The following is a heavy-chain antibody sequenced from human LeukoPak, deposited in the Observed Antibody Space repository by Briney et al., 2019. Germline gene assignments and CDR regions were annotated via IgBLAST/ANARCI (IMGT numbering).Heavy chain of an antibody. J-gene: IGHJ3*02. CDR3: ASPTNCSSTSCYTPRSLSSGSRTNAFDI. Sequence: SETLSLTCTVSGGSISSSSYYWGWIRQPPGKGLEWIGSIYYSGSTYYNPSLKSRVTISVDTSKNQFSLKLSSVTAADTAVYYCASPTNCSSTSCYTPRSLSSGSRTNAFDIWGQGTMVTVSS. CDR2: IYYSGST. D-gene: IGHD2-2*02. CDR1: GGSISSSSYY. V-gene: IGHV4-39*01.